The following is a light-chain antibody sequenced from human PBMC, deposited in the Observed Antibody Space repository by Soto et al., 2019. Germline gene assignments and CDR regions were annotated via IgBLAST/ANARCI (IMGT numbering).Light chain of an antibody. V-gene: IGLV2-14*01. CDR2: DVS. J-gene: IGLJ1*01. Sequence: SVLTQPASVSVSPGQSITISCTGTSSDVGGYNYVSWYQQHPGEAPKLMIYDVSNRPSGVSNRFSGSKSGNTASLTISGLQAEDEADYYCSSYTSSSTYVFGTGTKVTVL. CDR3: SSYTSSSTYV. CDR1: SSDVGGYNY.